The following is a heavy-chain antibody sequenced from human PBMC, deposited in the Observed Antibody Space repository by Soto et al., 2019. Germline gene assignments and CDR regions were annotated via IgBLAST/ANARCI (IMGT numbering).Heavy chain of an antibody. CDR3: VLWPPYYFDY. CDR1: GGSISSYY. CDR2: ISGSGGST. J-gene: IGHJ4*02. V-gene: IGHV3-23*01. Sequence: PSETLSLTCTVSGGSISSYYWSWFRQAPGKGLEWVSAISGSGGSTYYADSVKGRFTISRDNSKNTLYLQMNSLRAEDTAVYYCVLWPPYYFDYWGQGTLVTVSS. D-gene: IGHD3-10*01.